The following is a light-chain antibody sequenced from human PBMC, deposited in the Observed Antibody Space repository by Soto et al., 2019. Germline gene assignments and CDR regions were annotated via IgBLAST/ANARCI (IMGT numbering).Light chain of an antibody. V-gene: IGLV1-40*01. J-gene: IGLJ1*01. CDR3: QSYASGYV. Sequence: QPVLTQPPSVSGAPGQRVTISCTGSSSNIGAGYDVHWYQQLPGTAPKLLIFGNTNRPSGVPDRFSGSKSGTSASLAITGLQAEDEADYFCQSYASGYVFGTGTKLTVL. CDR1: SSNIGAGYD. CDR2: GNT.